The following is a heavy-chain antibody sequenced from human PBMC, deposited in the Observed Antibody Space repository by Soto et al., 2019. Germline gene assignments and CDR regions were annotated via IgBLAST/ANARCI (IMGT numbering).Heavy chain of an antibody. D-gene: IGHD3-10*01. CDR3: ARERMTMVRGVIRNWFDP. J-gene: IGHJ5*02. CDR2: IIPIFGTA. CDR1: GGTFSSYA. Sequence: QVQLVQSGAEVKKPGSSVKVSCKASGGTFSSYAISWVRNAPGQGLEWMGGIIPIFGTANYAQKFQGRVTITADESTSTAYMELSSLRSEDTAVYYCARERMTMVRGVIRNWFDPWGQGTLVTVSS. V-gene: IGHV1-69*01.